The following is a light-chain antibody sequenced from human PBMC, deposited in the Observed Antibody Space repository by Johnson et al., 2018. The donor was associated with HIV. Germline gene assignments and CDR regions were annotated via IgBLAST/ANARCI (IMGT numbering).Light chain of an antibody. V-gene: IGLV1-51*02. CDR3: GIWDSRLSVGV. CDR1: SSNIGDNY. J-gene: IGLJ1*01. Sequence: QSVLTQPPSVSAAPGQKVSISCSGSSSNIGDNYVSWYQQVPGTAPKLLIYEDTKRPSGIPDRFSGSKSGTSATLGITGLQPGDEADYYCGIWDSRLSVGVFGTGTKVTVL. CDR2: EDT.